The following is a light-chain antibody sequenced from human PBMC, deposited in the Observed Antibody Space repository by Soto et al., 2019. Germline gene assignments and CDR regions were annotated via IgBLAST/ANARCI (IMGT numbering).Light chain of an antibody. V-gene: IGLV2-14*01. CDR2: DVS. Sequence: QSALTQPASVSGSPGQSITISCTGTSRDVGGYNYVSWYQQHPGKTPKLMIYDVSDRPPGISIRFSGSKSGNTASLTISGLQAEYEADYYCSSYTSSNTVLFGGGTKLTVL. J-gene: IGLJ2*01. CDR1: SRDVGGYNY. CDR3: SSYTSSNTVL.